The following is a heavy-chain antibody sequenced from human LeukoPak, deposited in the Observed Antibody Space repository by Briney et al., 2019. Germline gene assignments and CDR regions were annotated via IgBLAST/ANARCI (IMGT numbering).Heavy chain of an antibody. CDR2: INPNSGGT. CDR1: GYTFTSYD. V-gene: IGHV1-2*02. CDR3: ASGIAVAYDFDY. Sequence: ASVKVSCKASGYTFTSYDINWVRQAPGQGLEWMGWINPNSGGTNYAQKFQGRVTMTRDTSISTAYMELSRLRSDDTAVYYCASGIAVAYDFDYWGQGTLVTVSS. J-gene: IGHJ4*02. D-gene: IGHD6-19*01.